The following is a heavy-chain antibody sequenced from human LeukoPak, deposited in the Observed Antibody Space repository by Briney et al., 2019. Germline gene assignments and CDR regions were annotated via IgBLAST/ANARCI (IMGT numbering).Heavy chain of an antibody. J-gene: IGHJ4*02. CDR1: GGSISSSSYY. D-gene: IGHD3-10*01. CDR3: ASLLNYYGSGGAYYFDY. V-gene: IGHV4-39*01. Sequence: SEILSLTCTVSGGSISSSSYYWGWIRHPPGKGLEWFGRIYYSGSTYYNPSLRSRVTISVDTSKNQFSLKLSSVTAADTAVYYCASLLNYYGSGGAYYFDYWGQGTLVTVSS. CDR2: IYYSGST.